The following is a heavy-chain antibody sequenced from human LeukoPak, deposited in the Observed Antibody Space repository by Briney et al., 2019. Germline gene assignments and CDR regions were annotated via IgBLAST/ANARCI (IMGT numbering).Heavy chain of an antibody. V-gene: IGHV3-7*01. Sequence: GGSLKLSCAASGFPFNSQTMSWVRQAPGKGLEWVAKMKEDGSDVKYVDSVRGRFTISRDNAKDSLFLEMNSLRDDDTAVYYCVRGGAVAGRFEAWGQGTQVTVSS. D-gene: IGHD6-19*01. CDR3: VRGGAVAGRFEA. CDR1: GFPFNSQT. J-gene: IGHJ5*02. CDR2: MKEDGSDV.